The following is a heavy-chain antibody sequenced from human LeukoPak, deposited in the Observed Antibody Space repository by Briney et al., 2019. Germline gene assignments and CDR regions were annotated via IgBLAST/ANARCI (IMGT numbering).Heavy chain of an antibody. CDR3: ARGDGYNSNPDY. V-gene: IGHV4-31*03. J-gene: IGHJ4*02. Sequence: SETLSLTCTVSGGSISSGGYYWSWIRQHPGKGLEWIGYIYYSGSTYYNPSLKSRVTISVDTSKNQFSLKLSSVTAADTAVYYCARGDGYNSNPDYWGQGTLVTDSS. D-gene: IGHD5-24*01. CDR1: GGSISSGGYY. CDR2: IYYSGST.